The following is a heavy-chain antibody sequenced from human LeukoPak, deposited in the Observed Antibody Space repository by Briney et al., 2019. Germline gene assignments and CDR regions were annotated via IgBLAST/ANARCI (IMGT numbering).Heavy chain of an antibody. CDR1: SNYW. CDR3: ARDKVTY. Sequence: SNYWMSWVRQAPGKGLEWVAHINKNGSEKYYVDSVKGRFTISRDNAKNSLYLQMNSLRVEDTAVYYCARDKVTYWGQGTLVTVPS. CDR2: INKNGSEK. V-gene: IGHV3-7*01. J-gene: IGHJ4*02.